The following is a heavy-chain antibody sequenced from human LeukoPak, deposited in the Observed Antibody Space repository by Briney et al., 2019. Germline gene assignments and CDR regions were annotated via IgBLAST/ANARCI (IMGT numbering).Heavy chain of an antibody. J-gene: IGHJ4*02. CDR1: GGSVSSGSYY. Sequence: SETLSLTCTVSGGSVSSGSYYWSWIRQPPGKGLEWIGYIYYSGSTNYNPSLKSRVTISVDTSKNQFSLELSSVTAADTAVYYCASDYGDYVFDYWGQGTLVTVSS. D-gene: IGHD4-17*01. CDR3: ASDYGDYVFDY. CDR2: IYYSGST. V-gene: IGHV4-61*01.